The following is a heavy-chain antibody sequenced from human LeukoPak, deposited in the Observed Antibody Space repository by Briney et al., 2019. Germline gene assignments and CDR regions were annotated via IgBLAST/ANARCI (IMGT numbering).Heavy chain of an antibody. CDR2: ISSSSSTI. CDR3: ARGGVYSSGWYEDY. CDR1: GFTFSSYS. D-gene: IGHD6-19*01. J-gene: IGHJ4*02. Sequence: GSLRLSCAASGFTFSSYSMNWVRQAPGKGLEWVSYISSSSSTIYYADSVKGRFTISRDNAKNSLYLQMNSRRAEDTAVYYCARGGVYSSGWYEDYWGQGTLVTVSS. V-gene: IGHV3-48*01.